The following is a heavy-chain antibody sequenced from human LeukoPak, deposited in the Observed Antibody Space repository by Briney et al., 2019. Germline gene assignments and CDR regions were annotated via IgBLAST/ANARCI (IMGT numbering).Heavy chain of an antibody. Sequence: ASVKVSCKASGGTFSSYAISWVRQAPGQGLEWMGIINPSGGSTSYAQKFQGRVTMTRDTSTSTVYMELSSLRSEDTAVYYCARQGSYDSSGYYPTHPILYWGQGTLVTVSS. CDR3: ARQGSYDSSGYYPTHPILY. CDR1: GGTFSSYA. CDR2: INPSGGST. V-gene: IGHV1-46*01. J-gene: IGHJ4*02. D-gene: IGHD3-22*01.